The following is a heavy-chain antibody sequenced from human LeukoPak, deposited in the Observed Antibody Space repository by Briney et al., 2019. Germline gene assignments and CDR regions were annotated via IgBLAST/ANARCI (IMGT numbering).Heavy chain of an antibody. J-gene: IGHJ3*02. CDR2: INPNSGGT. V-gene: IGHV1-2*02. CDR3: ARDRDYSSTDAFDI. CDR1: GYTFTNYA. Sequence: ASVKVSCKASGYTFTNYALNWVRQAPGQGLEWMGWINPNSGGTNYAQKFQGRVTMTRDTSISTAYMELSRLRSDDTAVYYCARDRDYSSTDAFDIWGQGTMVTVSS. D-gene: IGHD4-11*01.